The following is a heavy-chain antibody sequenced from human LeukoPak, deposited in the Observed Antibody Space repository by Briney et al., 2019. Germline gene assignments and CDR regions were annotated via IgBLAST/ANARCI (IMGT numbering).Heavy chain of an antibody. J-gene: IGHJ6*03. CDR1: GFTFSSYS. V-gene: IGHV3-48*01. CDR2: ISSSSSTI. D-gene: IGHD6-19*01. Sequence: GGSLRLSCAASGFTFSSYSMNWVRQAPGKGLEWVSYISSSSSTIYYADSVKGRFTISRDNAKNSLYLQMNSLRAEDTAVYYCARGGGSGTYYYYMDVWGKGTTVTISS. CDR3: ARGGGSGTYYYYMDV.